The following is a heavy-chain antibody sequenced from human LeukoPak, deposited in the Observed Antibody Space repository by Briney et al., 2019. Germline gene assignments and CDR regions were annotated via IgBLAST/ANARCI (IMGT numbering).Heavy chain of an antibody. CDR2: ITSSGTYI. V-gene: IGHV3-21*01. CDR3: AELGITMIGGV. Sequence: AGGSLRLSCAASGFTFNNYNMNWVRQAPGKALEWVSSITSSGTYIFYADSVKGRFTISRDNAKNSLYLQMNSLGPEDTAVYYCAELGITMIGGVWGKGTTVTISS. D-gene: IGHD3-10*02. CDR1: GFTFNNYN. J-gene: IGHJ6*04.